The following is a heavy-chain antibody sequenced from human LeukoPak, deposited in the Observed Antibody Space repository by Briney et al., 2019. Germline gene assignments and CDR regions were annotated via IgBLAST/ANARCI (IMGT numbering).Heavy chain of an antibody. V-gene: IGHV5-51*01. Sequence: GESLKISCKASGYSFINYWIGWVRQMPGKGLEWMGIIYPGDSHTTYSPSFQGQVTISADKSIDTAYLQWSSLKASDTAMYYCARRYCSSSRCYVRAFDIWGQGTMVTVSS. D-gene: IGHD2-2*01. J-gene: IGHJ3*02. CDR2: IYPGDSHT. CDR1: GYSFINYW. CDR3: ARRYCSSSRCYVRAFDI.